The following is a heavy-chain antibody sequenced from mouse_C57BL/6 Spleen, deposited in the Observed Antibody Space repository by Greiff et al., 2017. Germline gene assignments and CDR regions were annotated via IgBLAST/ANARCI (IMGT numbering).Heavy chain of an antibody. CDR2: INYDGSST. CDR3: ARVRAAHFDY. J-gene: IGHJ2*01. Sequence: EVKLVESEGGLVQPGSSMKLSCTASGFTFSDYYMAWVRQVPEKGLEWVANINYDGSSTYYLDSLKSRFIISRDNAKNILYLQMSSLKSEDTATYYCARVRAAHFDYWGQGTTLTVSS. CDR1: GFTFSDYY. V-gene: IGHV5-16*01.